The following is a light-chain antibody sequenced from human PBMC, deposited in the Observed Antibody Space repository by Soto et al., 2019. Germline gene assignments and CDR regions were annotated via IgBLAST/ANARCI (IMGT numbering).Light chain of an antibody. CDR3: QQRSNWPPIT. CDR1: QSVSSY. V-gene: IGKV3-11*01. CDR2: DAS. Sequence: IVXTQSPATLSLSPGERATLSCRASQSVSSYLAWYQQKPGQAPRLLIYDASNRATGIPARFSGSGSGTDFTLTISSLEPEDFAVYYCQQRSNWPPITFGHGTRLEIK. J-gene: IGKJ5*01.